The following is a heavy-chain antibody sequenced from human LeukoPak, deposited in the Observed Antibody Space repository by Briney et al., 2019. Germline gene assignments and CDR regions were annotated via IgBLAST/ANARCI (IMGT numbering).Heavy chain of an antibody. CDR3: ARAGIAVAGDWYFDL. D-gene: IGHD6-19*01. J-gene: IGHJ2*01. V-gene: IGHV4-59*01. CDR1: GGSITSYY. CDR2: IYYTGRT. Sequence: SETLSLTCNVSGGSITSYYWSWIRQPPGKGLEWIGDIYYTGRTDYNSSHKSRVTISVDTSRSQFSLKLSSVTTADTAVYYCARAGIAVAGDWYFDLWGRGTLVTVSS.